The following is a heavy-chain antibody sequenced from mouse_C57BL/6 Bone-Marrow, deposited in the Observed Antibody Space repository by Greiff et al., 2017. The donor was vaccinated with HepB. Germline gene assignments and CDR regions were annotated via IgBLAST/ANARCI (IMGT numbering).Heavy chain of an antibody. V-gene: IGHV1-4*01. Sequence: VQLQQSGAELARPGASVKMSCKASGYTFTSYTMHWVKQRPGQGLEWIGYINPSSGYTKYNQKFKDKATLTADKSSSTAYMQLSSLTSEDSAVYFCADGVTTDFDYWGQGTTLTVSS. D-gene: IGHD1-1*01. J-gene: IGHJ2*01. CDR1: GYTFTSYT. CDR3: ADGVTTDFDY. CDR2: INPSSGYT.